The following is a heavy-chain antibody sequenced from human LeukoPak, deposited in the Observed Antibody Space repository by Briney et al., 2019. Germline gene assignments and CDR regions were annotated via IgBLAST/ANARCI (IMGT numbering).Heavy chain of an antibody. J-gene: IGHJ5*02. CDR3: ARDKAASPNNWFDP. CDR2: IYSGGST. CDR1: GFTFSNAC. D-gene: IGHD6-25*01. Sequence: GGSLRLSCAASGFTFSNACMSWVRQAPGKGLEWVSVIYSGGSTYYADSVKGRFTISRDNSKNTLYLQMNSLRAEDTAVYYCARDKAASPNNWFDPWGQGTLVTVSS. V-gene: IGHV3-66*01.